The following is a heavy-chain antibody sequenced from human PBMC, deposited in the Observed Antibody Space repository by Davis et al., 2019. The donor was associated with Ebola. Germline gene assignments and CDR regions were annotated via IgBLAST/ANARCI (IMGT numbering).Heavy chain of an antibody. CDR1: GFTFNKYW. J-gene: IGHJ4*02. CDR3: ARSSYQPDY. Sequence: PGGSLRLSCAASGFTFNKYWMHWVRQAPGKGLVWVSRISGDGSITTYADSVKGRFTISRDSTSNTLYLQVNGLRAEDTAVYYCARSSYQPDYWGQGTLVTVSS. D-gene: IGHD2-2*01. CDR2: ISGDGSIT. V-gene: IGHV3-74*01.